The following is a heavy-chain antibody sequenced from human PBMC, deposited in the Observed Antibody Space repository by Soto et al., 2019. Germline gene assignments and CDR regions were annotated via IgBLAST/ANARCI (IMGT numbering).Heavy chain of an antibody. J-gene: IGHJ4*02. V-gene: IGHV4-30-2*01. D-gene: IGHD2-8*02. CDR1: GGSISSGDYS. CDR3: ARDKITGLFDY. Sequence: SETLSLTCAVSGGSISSGDYSWNWIRQPPGKGLEWIGEIKHSGSTNYNPSLKNRVTISVDTSKNQFSLKLTSVTAADTAVHYCARDKITGLFDYWGQGTLVTVSS. CDR2: IKHSGST.